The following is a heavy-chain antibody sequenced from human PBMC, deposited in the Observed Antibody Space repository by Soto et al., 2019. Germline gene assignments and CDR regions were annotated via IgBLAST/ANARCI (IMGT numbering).Heavy chain of an antibody. CDR3: ARAMEAARPFTSYYFDY. Sequence: PGGSLRLSCAASGFTFSSYSMNWVRQAPGKGLEWVSSISSSSSYIYYADSVKGRFTISRDNAKNSLYLQMNSLRAEDTAVYYCARAMEAARPFTSYYFDYWGQGTLVTVSS. CDR1: GFTFSSYS. D-gene: IGHD6-6*01. CDR2: ISSSSSYI. V-gene: IGHV3-21*01. J-gene: IGHJ4*02.